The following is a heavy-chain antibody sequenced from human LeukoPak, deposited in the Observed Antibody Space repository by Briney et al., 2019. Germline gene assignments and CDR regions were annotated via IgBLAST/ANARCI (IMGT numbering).Heavy chain of an antibody. CDR3: AKDRDTAIGWGPGHYNGMDV. Sequence: GGSLRLSCLTSGFTFSTNAMSWVRQAPGKGLEWISGISGSGASTYYADSVTGRFTISRDNSRNTLYLQMNSLRGDDTAVYYCAKDRDTAIGWGPGHYNGMDVWGQGTTVTVSS. D-gene: IGHD5-18*01. CDR2: ISGSGAST. J-gene: IGHJ6*02. V-gene: IGHV3-23*01. CDR1: GFTFSTNA.